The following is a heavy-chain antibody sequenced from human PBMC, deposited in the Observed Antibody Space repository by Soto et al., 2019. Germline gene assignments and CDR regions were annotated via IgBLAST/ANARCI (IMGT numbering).Heavy chain of an antibody. V-gene: IGHV4-30-4*01. CDR2: IYYSGST. CDR1: GGSISSGDDF. D-gene: IGHD1-1*01. J-gene: IGHJ6*02. Sequence: QVQLQESGPGLVKPSQTLSLTCTVSGGSISSGDDFWTWIRQPPGKGLEWIGYIYYSGSTYYNPSLKSRLTMSVDTSKIQFSLKLSSVAAADTAVYYFARGRSTWKDYYYYGMDVWGQGTTVTVSS. CDR3: ARGRSTWKDYYYYGMDV.